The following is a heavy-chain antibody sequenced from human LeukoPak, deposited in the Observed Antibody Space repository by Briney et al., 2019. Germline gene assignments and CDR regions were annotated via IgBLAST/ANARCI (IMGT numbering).Heavy chain of an antibody. Sequence: SETLSPTCTVYGGSFSGYYWSWIRQPPGKGLEWIGEINHSGSTNYNPSLKSRVTISVDTSKNQFSLKLSSVTAADTAVYYCARERVGATHFDYWGQGTLVTVSS. CDR2: INHSGST. D-gene: IGHD1-26*01. V-gene: IGHV4-34*01. J-gene: IGHJ4*02. CDR3: ARERVGATHFDY. CDR1: GGSFSGYY.